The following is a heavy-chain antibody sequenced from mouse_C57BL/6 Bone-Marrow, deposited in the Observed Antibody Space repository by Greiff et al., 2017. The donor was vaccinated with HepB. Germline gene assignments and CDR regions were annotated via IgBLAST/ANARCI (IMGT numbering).Heavy chain of an antibody. D-gene: IGHD4-1*01. CDR1: GFSFNTYA. Sequence: EVKVVESGGGLVQPKGSLKLSCAASGFSFNTYAMNWVRQAPGKGLEWVARIRSKSNNYATYYADSVKDRFTISRDDSESMLYLQMNNLKTEDTAMYYCVRHGTRPFAYWGQGTLVTVSA. V-gene: IGHV10-1*01. J-gene: IGHJ3*01. CDR2: IRSKSNNYAT. CDR3: VRHGTRPFAY.